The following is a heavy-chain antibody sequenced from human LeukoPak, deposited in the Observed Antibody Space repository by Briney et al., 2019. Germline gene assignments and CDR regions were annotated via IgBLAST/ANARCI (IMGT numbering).Heavy chain of an antibody. J-gene: IGHJ4*02. CDR1: GFTFDDYA. CDR2: ISWNSGSI. V-gene: IGHV3-9*01. D-gene: IGHD6-19*01. Sequence: GGSLRLSCAASGFTFDDYAMHWVRQAPGKGLEWVSGISWNSGSIGYADSVKGRFTISRDNAKNSLYLQMNSLRAEDTALYYCAKDRWYSSGWYDYWGQGTLVTVSS. CDR3: AKDRWYSSGWYDY.